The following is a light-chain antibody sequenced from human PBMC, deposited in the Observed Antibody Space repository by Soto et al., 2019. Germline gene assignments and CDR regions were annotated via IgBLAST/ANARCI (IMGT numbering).Light chain of an antibody. V-gene: IGKV1-39*01. CDR3: QQSYSTLGT. CDR2: AAS. CDR1: HIINNY. Sequence: IQMTQSPSSLSASVGDRVIITCRSDHIINNYLNWYQQRPGKVPKLLIYAASTLQSVVPSRFSGSGSGRVFTLTINSLQPEDFATYYCQQSYSTLGTFGRGTRVEI. J-gene: IGKJ2*01.